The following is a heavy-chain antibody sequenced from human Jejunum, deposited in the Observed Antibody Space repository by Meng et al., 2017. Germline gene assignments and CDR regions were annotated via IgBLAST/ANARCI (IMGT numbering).Heavy chain of an antibody. D-gene: IGHD5-24*01. V-gene: IGHV4-4*02. CDR2: IFHTGST. CDR3: AKAAAYNLDY. J-gene: IGHJ4*02. Sequence: QMQLVESGAGLGKPWGALSLSCAVSGPYVNNHSWYSWVHHSPEKGLEWIGEIFHTGSTDYNPSLKSRVTISIDKSKTLLSLNLRSVTAADTAVYYCAKAAAYNLDYWGQGTLVTVSS. CDR1: GPYVNNHSW.